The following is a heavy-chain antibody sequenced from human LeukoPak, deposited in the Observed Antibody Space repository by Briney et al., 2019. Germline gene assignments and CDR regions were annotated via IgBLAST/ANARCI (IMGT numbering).Heavy chain of an antibody. V-gene: IGHV4-38-2*02. CDR2: IYHGGST. CDR3: VREMYGSVWCLFDY. Sequence: PSGTLSLTCSGSGFSISSVCYGGGIRGPPERGLEGIGSIYHGGSTYYNPSLKSRVTISADTSKSQCCMKLSTVSAAGTAVYYCVREMYGSVWCLFDYWGRGTLVTVSS. J-gene: IGHJ4*02. CDR1: GFSISSVCY. D-gene: IGHD2-21*01.